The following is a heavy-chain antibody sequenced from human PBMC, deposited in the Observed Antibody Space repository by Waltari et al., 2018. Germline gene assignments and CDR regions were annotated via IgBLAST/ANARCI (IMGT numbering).Heavy chain of an antibody. D-gene: IGHD3-22*01. V-gene: IGHV1-69*12. CDR3: ARPLNYYDSSGYNWVYAFDI. J-gene: IGHJ3*02. Sequence: QVQLVQSGAEVKKPGSSVKVSYKASGGTFSSYAISWVRPAPGQGLEWMGGIIPIFGTANYAQKFQGRVTITADESTSTAYMELSSLRSEDTAVYYCARPLNYYDSSGYNWVYAFDIWGQGTMVTVSS. CDR2: IIPIFGTA. CDR1: GGTFSSYA.